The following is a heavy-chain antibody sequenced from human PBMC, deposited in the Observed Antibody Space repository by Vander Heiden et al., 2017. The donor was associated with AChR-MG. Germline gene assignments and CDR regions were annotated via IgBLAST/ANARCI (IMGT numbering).Heavy chain of an antibody. J-gene: IGHJ4*02. V-gene: IGHV3-23*01. D-gene: IGHD3-16*02. CDR1: GFMFRHYV. CDR2: IGFSGAGT. Sequence: DVRLLESGGGLVQPGGSLRLSCAAPGFMFRHYVMAWVRQAPGKGLEWVSVIGFSGAGTHYADSVKGRFTISRDNSKNNLYLQMNSLRPEDTAVYFCAKDVVPFGGDIVKLADWGKGTLVTVSS. CDR3: AKDVVPFGGDIVKLAD.